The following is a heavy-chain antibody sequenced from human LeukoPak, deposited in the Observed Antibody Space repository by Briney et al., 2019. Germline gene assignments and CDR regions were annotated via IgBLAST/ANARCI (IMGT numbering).Heavy chain of an antibody. V-gene: IGHV3-30*03. CDR3: ARVSEYSSSWYYYYYMDV. CDR2: ISYDGSNK. CDR1: GFTFSSYG. Sequence: GGSLRLSCAASGFTFSSYGMHWVRQAPGKGLEWVAVISYDGSNKYYADSVKGRFTISRDNSKNTLYLQMNSLRAEDTAVYYCARVSEYSSSWYYYYYMDVWGKGTTVTISS. D-gene: IGHD6-13*01. J-gene: IGHJ6*03.